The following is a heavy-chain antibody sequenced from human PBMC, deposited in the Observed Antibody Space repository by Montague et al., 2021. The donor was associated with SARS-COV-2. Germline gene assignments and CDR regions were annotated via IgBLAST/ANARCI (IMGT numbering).Heavy chain of an antibody. CDR2: IYFSGGT. CDR3: ARAYQSVPDWDFFDS. D-gene: IGHD2-2*01. Sequence: SETLSPTCSVSGGQFIRSSHYWAWIRQAPGRGLEWIGNIYFSGGTNSNPSLRSRLTLSLDMSRAQFSPELRAVTASDTALYYCARAYQSVPDWDFFDSWGQGILVAVSS. CDR1: GGQFIRSSHY. J-gene: IGHJ4*02. V-gene: IGHV4-39*07.